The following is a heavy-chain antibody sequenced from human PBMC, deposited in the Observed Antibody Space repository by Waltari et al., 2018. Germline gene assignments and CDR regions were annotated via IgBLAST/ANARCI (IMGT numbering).Heavy chain of an antibody. J-gene: IGHJ3*02. D-gene: IGHD3-16*01. CDR3: ARDLGLDAFDI. CDR2: MSSSGSTI. CDR1: GFTFSDYY. Sequence: QVQLVESGGGLVKPGGSLRLSCAASGFTFSDYYMSWIRQAQGNGLEWVSYMSSSGSTIYYADSVTGRFTISGDSAKNSLYLQMNSLRAEDTAVYYWARDLGLDAFDIWGQGTMVTVAS. V-gene: IGHV3-11*01.